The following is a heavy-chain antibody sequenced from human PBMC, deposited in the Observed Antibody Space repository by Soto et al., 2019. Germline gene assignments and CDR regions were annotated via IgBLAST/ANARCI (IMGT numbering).Heavy chain of an antibody. CDR1: GFSVTNNY. V-gene: IGHV3-66*01. CDR3: ARGRGSTGYLGREHYFDY. D-gene: IGHD2-2*01. Sequence: EVQVVESGGGLVQPGGSLRLSCAASGFSVTNNYMNWVRQAPGKGLEWVSIIDIGGNTYYADSVKDRFTISSDNSTHTLALHSGRLRAGDTAVYYCARGRGSTGYLGREHYFDYWGQGTLVTVSP. CDR2: IDIGGNT. J-gene: IGHJ4*02.